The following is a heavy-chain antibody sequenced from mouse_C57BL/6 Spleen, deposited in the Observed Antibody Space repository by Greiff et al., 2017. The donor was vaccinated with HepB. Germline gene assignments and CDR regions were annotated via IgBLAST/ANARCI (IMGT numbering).Heavy chain of an antibody. CDR1: GYTFTSYW. Sequence: QVQLKQSGAELVMPGASVKLSCKASGYTFTSYWMHWVKQRPGQGLEWIGEIDPSDSYTNYNQKFKGKSTLTVDKSSSTAYMQLSSLTSEDSAVYYCARSIYYYGSSHWYFDVWGTGTTVTVSS. V-gene: IGHV1-69*01. J-gene: IGHJ1*03. D-gene: IGHD1-1*01. CDR3: ARSIYYYGSSHWYFDV. CDR2: IDPSDSYT.